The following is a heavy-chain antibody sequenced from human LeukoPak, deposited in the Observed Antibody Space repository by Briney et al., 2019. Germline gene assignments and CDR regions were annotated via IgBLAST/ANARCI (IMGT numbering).Heavy chain of an antibody. CDR3: ARAGAYRFDS. J-gene: IGHJ4*02. Sequence: PGGSLRLSCAASGFTFSDYWMHWVRQAPGKGLVWVSIINTDTRGTYYADSVKGRFTISRDNAKNTSYLQMNSLTAEDTAVYYCARAGAYRFDSWGQGTLVTVSS. D-gene: IGHD3-16*01. CDR1: GFTFSDYW. CDR2: INTDTRGT. V-gene: IGHV3-74*01.